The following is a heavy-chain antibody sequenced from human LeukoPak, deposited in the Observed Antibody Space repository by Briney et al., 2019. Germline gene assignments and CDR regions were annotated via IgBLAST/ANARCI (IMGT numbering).Heavy chain of an antibody. CDR3: ARLEKKSYYYMDV. Sequence: GGSLRLSCAVSGFTVSSNYMGWVRQAPGKGLEWVSVFYSSGSTYYADSVKGRFTISRDNSENTLFLQMNTLRAEDTAVYYCARLEKKSYYYMDVWGKGTTVTASS. J-gene: IGHJ6*03. CDR2: FYSSGST. CDR1: GFTVSSNY. V-gene: IGHV3-53*01. D-gene: IGHD1-1*01.